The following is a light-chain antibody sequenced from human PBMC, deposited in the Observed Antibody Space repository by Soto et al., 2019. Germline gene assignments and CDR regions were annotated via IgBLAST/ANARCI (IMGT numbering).Light chain of an antibody. CDR3: CSYAGSYTFPYV. Sequence: QSALTQPRSVSGSPGQSVTISCTGTSSDVGDYNSVSWYQQDPGKAPKLMIYDVTKRPSGVPDRFSGSKSGNTASLTISGLQAEDEADYYCCSYAGSYTFPYVFGTGTKVTVL. V-gene: IGLV2-11*01. CDR2: DVT. J-gene: IGLJ1*01. CDR1: SSDVGDYNS.